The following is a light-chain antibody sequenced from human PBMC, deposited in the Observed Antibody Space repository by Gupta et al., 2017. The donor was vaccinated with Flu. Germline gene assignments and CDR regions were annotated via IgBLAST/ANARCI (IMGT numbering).Light chain of an antibody. V-gene: IGLV2-14*01. J-gene: IGLJ2*01. CDR1: NNDIATYDF. Sequence: QSALTQPASVSGSPGQSITISCTGSNNDIATYDFVSWYQQHPGKVPKLLISQVSNRPAGISFRFSGSKSGNTASLIISGLQAEDEADYYCASYTGMNNVVFGGGTRLTVL. CDR2: QVS. CDR3: ASYTGMNNVV.